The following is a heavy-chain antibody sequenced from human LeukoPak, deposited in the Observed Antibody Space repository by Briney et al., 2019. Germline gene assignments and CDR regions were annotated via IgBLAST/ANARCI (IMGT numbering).Heavy chain of an antibody. V-gene: IGHV1-46*02. Sequence: ASVKVSCKASGYTFNGHYMHWVRQAPGQGLEWMGIINPSGGSTSYAQKFQGRVTMTRDMSTSTVYMELSSLRSEDTAVYYCAAAVGTYALDYWGQGTLVTVSS. J-gene: IGHJ4*02. CDR3: AAAVGTYALDY. CDR1: GYTFNGHY. D-gene: IGHD6-13*01. CDR2: INPSGGST.